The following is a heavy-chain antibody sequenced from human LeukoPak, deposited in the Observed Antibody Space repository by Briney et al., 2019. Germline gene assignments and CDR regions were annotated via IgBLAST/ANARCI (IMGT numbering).Heavy chain of an antibody. CDR2: ISTYNGNT. Sequence: GASVKVSCKASGYSFTSYGISWVRQAPGQGLEWMGWISTYNGNTNYAQKFQGRVTMTTDTSTSTAYMELRSLKSDDTAVYYCARNIPSDCTATTCYPYFDYWGQGTLVTVSS. D-gene: IGHD2-2*01. V-gene: IGHV1-18*01. J-gene: IGHJ4*02. CDR1: GYSFTSYG. CDR3: ARNIPSDCTATTCYPYFDY.